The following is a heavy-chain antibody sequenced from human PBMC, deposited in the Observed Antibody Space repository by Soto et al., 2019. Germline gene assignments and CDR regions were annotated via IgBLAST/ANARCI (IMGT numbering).Heavy chain of an antibody. CDR2: ISSNGGST. Sequence: GGSLRLSCSASGFTFSSYAMHWVRQAPGKGLEYVSAISSNGGSTYYADSVKGRFTISRDNSKNTLYLQMSSLRAEDTAVYYCVKESTTVTPYFDYWGQGTLVTVSS. CDR1: GFTFSSYA. D-gene: IGHD4-17*01. V-gene: IGHV3-64D*08. J-gene: IGHJ4*02. CDR3: VKESTTVTPYFDY.